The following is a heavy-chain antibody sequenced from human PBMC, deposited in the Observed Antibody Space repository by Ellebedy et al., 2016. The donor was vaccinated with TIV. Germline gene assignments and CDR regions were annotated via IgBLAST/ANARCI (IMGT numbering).Heavy chain of an antibody. CDR2: ISGSGDYT. Sequence: GESLKISCAASGFTFSKYAMSWVRQAPGKGLEWVSAISGSGDYTYYADSVKGRFTISRDNSKNTVYLQMNSLRAEDTAVYYCAREGTGIFDWWGQGTLVTVSS. D-gene: IGHD3-9*01. V-gene: IGHV3-23*01. J-gene: IGHJ4*02. CDR1: GFTFSKYA. CDR3: AREGTGIFDW.